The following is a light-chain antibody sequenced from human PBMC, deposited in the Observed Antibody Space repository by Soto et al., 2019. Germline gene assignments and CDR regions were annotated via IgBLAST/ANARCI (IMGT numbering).Light chain of an antibody. CDR1: QSVSSY. CDR3: QQRFT. CDR2: DAS. Sequence: EIVLTQSPATLSLSPGERATLSCRASQSVSSYLAWYQQKPGQAPRLLIYDASIRATGIAARLSGSGSVTDFTLTISSLESEDFAVYYCQQRFTFGPGTKVDIK. V-gene: IGKV3-11*01. J-gene: IGKJ3*01.